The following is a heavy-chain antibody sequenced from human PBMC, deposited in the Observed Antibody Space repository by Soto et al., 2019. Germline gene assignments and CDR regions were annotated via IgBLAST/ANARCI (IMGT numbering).Heavy chain of an antibody. CDR3: ASGHYDFWSGYYQLGMDA. CDR1: GYSFTSYW. V-gene: IGHV5-10-1*01. D-gene: IGHD3-3*01. Sequence: GESLKISCKGSGYSFTSYWISWVRQMPGKGLEWMGRIDPSDSYTNYSPSFQGHVTISADKSISTAYLQWSSLKASDTAMYYCASGHYDFWSGYYQLGMDAWGQGTTVTVSS. CDR2: IDPSDSYT. J-gene: IGHJ6*02.